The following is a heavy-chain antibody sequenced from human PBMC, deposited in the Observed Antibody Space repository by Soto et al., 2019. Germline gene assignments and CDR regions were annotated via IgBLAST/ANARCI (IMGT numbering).Heavy chain of an antibody. J-gene: IGHJ3*02. CDR1: GFTFSRYS. CDR3: ARDSLLLRPGAFDI. CDR2: ISSSSSTI. D-gene: IGHD3-16*01. V-gene: IGHV3-48*02. Sequence: GGSLRLSCAASGFTFSRYSMNWVRQAPGKGLEWVSYISSSSSTIYYAGSVKGRSTISRDNAKNSLYLQMNSLRDEDTAVYYCARDSLLLRPGAFDIWGQGTMVTVSS.